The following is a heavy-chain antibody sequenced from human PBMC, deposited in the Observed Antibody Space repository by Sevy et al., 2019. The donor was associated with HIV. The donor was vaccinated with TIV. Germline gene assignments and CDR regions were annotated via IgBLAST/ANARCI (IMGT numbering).Heavy chain of an antibody. Sequence: GGSLRLSCAASGFTFSNYWMSWVRQAPGKGLEWVANIKQDGSEKYYVDSVKGRFTISRGNAKNSLYLQKNRLRAEDNAVYYYAGAYRTDPFYYSGGGGYYYPSYFDYWGQGTLVTVSS. D-gene: IGHD3-22*01. V-gene: IGHV3-7*04. CDR3: AGAYRTDPFYYSGGGGYYYPSYFDY. J-gene: IGHJ4*02. CDR1: GFTFSNYW. CDR2: IKQDGSEK.